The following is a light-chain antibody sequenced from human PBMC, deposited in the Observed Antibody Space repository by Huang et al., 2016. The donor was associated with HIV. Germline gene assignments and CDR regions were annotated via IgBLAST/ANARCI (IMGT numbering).Light chain of an antibody. CDR2: DAS. CDR3: QQRSNLGT. J-gene: IGKJ4*01. CDR1: QSLSSS. Sequence: IVLTQSPATRSLSPGASATLSCRSRQSLSSSLAWYQHKPGQAPRLLNYDASYRATGIPARVSGSGSGTDFTLTISSLEPEDFAVYYCQQRSNLGTFGGGTKVEIK. V-gene: IGKV3-11*01.